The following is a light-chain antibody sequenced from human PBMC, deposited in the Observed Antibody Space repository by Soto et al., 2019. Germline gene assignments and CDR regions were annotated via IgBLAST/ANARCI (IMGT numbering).Light chain of an antibody. J-gene: IGKJ4*01. V-gene: IGKV3-20*01. CDR2: DAS. CDR1: QSVGKNY. CDR3: QKYNSAPLT. Sequence: EIVLTQSPGTLSLSPGERATLSCRASQSVGKNYLAWYQQKPGQAPRLLVYDASTRATGVPDRFSGSGSGTDFTLTISRLEPEDFAVYYCQKYNSAPLTFGGGTKVDIK.